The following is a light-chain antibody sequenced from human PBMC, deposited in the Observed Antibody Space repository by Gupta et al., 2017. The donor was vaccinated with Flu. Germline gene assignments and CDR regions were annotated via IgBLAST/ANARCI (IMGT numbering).Light chain of an antibody. CDR1: SRHSSYA. CDR3: QTWGTGIRV. CDR2: LKSDGSH. Sequence: QLVVTQSPSASASLRASVALTCTLSSRHSSYASAWHQQQPDKGPRYLMKLKSDGSHSKGDGIPDRFSGSSAGAERYLTISSLQDEDEADYYWQTWGTGIRVFGGGTKLTVI. V-gene: IGLV4-69*01. J-gene: IGLJ2*01.